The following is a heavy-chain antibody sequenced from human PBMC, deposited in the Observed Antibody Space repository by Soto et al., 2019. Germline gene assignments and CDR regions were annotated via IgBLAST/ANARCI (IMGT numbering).Heavy chain of an antibody. CDR3: ARTATPTSDWLDP. D-gene: IGHD1-26*01. J-gene: IGHJ5*02. Sequence: ASLKVSCKASGYTFTGFFIHWVRQAPGQGLEWMGWIKPSSGDINYAQRFQDRVTMTSDTSSSTAYMELSSLRSDDTAVYYCARTATPTSDWLDPWGLGTLVTVSS. CDR2: IKPSSGDI. CDR1: GYTFTGFF. V-gene: IGHV1-2*02.